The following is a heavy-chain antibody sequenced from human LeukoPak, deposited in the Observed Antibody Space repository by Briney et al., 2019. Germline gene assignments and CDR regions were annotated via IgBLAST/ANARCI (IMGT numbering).Heavy chain of an antibody. CDR1: GVSVSGGSYY. Sequence: SETLSLTCTVSGVSVSGGSYYWGWIRQPPGKGLEWIGNINYSGRNYYNSALKSRVTISVDTSKNQFSLNLNSVTAADTAVYYCVTTVEGGITNFDCWGQGTLVTVSS. D-gene: IGHD2-15*01. CDR2: INYSGRN. V-gene: IGHV4-39*07. J-gene: IGHJ4*02. CDR3: VTTVEGGITNFDC.